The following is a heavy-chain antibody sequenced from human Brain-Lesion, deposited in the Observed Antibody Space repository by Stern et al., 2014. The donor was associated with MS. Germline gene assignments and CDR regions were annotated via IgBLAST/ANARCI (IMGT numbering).Heavy chain of an antibody. V-gene: IGHV4-61*02. CDR2: IYASGST. CDR1: GGSISSGSYY. J-gene: IGHJ4*02. Sequence: QVQLGQSGPGLVKPSQTLSLTCSVSGGSISSGSYYWNWIRQPAGKGLEWIGRIYASGSTNYRPSLKSRVFISGDTSKNQFSLKLSSVTAADAAMYYCVRETGGYTYGDTDFFDFWGQGTLVTVSS. D-gene: IGHD5-18*01. CDR3: VRETGGYTYGDTDFFDF.